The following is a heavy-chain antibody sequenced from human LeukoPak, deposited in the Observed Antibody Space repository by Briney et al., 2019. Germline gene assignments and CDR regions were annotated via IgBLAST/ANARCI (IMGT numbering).Heavy chain of an antibody. D-gene: IGHD6-13*01. J-gene: IGHJ6*03. CDR2: INWNGGST. V-gene: IGHV3-20*04. CDR1: GFTFDDYG. Sequence: GGSLRLSCAASGFTFDDYGMSWVRQAPGKGLEWVSGINWNGGSTGYADSVKGRFTISRDNAKNSLYLQMNSLRAEDTAVYYCARAAAGKKIYYYYYYMDVWGKGATVTMSS. CDR3: ARAAAGKKIYYYYYYMDV.